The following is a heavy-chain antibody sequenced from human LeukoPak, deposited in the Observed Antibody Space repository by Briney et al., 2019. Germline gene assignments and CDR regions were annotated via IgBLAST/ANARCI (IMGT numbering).Heavy chain of an antibody. Sequence: GPLRLPCAASGFTFSNYAVSWVRQAPGKGLEWVSGISGSGGSRDYADSVKGRFTISRDNSKNTLYLQMSSLRAEDTAVYYCAKEDGKVAGSLRYSDYWGQGTLVTVSS. D-gene: IGHD6-19*01. CDR1: GFTFSNYA. V-gene: IGHV3-23*01. CDR2: ISGSGGSR. J-gene: IGHJ4*02. CDR3: AKEDGKVAGSLRYSDY.